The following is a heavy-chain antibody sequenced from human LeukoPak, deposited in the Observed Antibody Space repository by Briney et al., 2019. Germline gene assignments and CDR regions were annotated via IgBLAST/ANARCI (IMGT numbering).Heavy chain of an antibody. V-gene: IGHV3-20*04. D-gene: IGHD3-22*01. Sequence: GGSLRLSCAASGFTFDDYGMSWVRQAPGKGLEWVSVINWNGGSTVYADSVKGRFTIYRDNDKNTLYLQMNSLRAEDTAVYYCAKTNKGYYDSSGYYYYFDYWGQGTLVTVSS. CDR2: INWNGGST. CDR1: GFTFDDYG. CDR3: AKTNKGYYDSSGYYYYFDY. J-gene: IGHJ4*02.